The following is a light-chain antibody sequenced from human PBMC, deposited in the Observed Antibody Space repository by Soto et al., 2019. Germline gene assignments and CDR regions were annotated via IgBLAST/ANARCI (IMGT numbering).Light chain of an antibody. CDR2: GAS. CDR3: QQYNNVIQIT. Sequence: EIVLTQYPGTLSVSPGERSTLSCMASQSISGNLVWYQQKPGQAPRLLIYGASTRATGIPARFSGSGSGTEFTLTISSLQSEDFAVYYCQQYNNVIQITFGQGTRLEIK. CDR1: QSISGN. V-gene: IGKV3-15*01. J-gene: IGKJ5*01.